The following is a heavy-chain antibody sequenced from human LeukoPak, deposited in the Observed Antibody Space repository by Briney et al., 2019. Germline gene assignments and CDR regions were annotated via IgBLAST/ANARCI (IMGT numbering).Heavy chain of an antibody. CDR2: IYYYGST. Sequence: PSEALSLTCTVSGGSISSSSYYWGWIRQPPGKGLEWIGSIYYYGSTYYSPSLKSRVAISVDTSKNQFSLRLSSVTAADTAVYYCARATTYYDVLTGYYPDAFDIWGQGTMVTVSS. D-gene: IGHD3-9*01. V-gene: IGHV4-39*07. CDR1: GGSISSSSYY. J-gene: IGHJ3*02. CDR3: ARATTYYDVLTGYYPDAFDI.